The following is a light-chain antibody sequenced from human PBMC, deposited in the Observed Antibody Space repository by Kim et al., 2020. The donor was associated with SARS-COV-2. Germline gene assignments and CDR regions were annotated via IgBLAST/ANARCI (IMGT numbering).Light chain of an antibody. Sequence: EIVLTQSPGTLSLSPGERATLSCRASQSVSSSYLAWYQQKPGQAPRLLIYGASSRATGIPDRFSGSGSGTDFTLTISRLEPEDFAVYYWQQYGRSLWTFGQGTKVDIK. CDR3: QQYGRSLWT. CDR1: QSVSSSY. V-gene: IGKV3-20*01. CDR2: GAS. J-gene: IGKJ1*01.